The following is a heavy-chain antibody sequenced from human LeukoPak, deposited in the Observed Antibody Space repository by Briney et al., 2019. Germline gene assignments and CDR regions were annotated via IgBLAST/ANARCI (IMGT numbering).Heavy chain of an antibody. CDR2: IYDSGST. Sequence: SETLSLTCTVSGGSLYTTNYYWSWIRQPPGKGLEWIGYIYDSGSTNYNPSLKSRVTISVDTSKNQFSLKLSSVTAADTAVYYCARGAYGDYGDYWGQGTLVTVSS. CDR1: GGSLYTTNYY. CDR3: ARGAYGDYGDY. D-gene: IGHD4-17*01. J-gene: IGHJ4*02. V-gene: IGHV4-61*01.